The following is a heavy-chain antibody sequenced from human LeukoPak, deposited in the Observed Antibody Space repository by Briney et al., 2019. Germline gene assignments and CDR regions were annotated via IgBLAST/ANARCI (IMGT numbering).Heavy chain of an antibody. J-gene: IGHJ4*02. V-gene: IGHV3-23*01. D-gene: IGHD6-19*01. CDR1: GFTFSTYA. CDR3: AKDGQWLVPTFDY. Sequence: GGSLRLSCVVSGFTFSTYAMSWVRQAPGKGLEWVSGLSGSGGSTYYADSVKGRFTISRDNSKNTLYLQMNSLRAEDTAIYYCAKDGQWLVPTFDYWGQGTLVTVPS. CDR2: LSGSGGST.